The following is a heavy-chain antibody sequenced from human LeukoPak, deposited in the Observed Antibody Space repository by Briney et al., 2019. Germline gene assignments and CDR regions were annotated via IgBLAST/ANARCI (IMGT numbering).Heavy chain of an antibody. J-gene: IGHJ4*02. CDR2: INPNSGGT. V-gene: IGHV1-2*02. Sequence: GASVKVSCKASGYTFTGYYMHWVRQAPGQGLEWMGWINPNSGGTNYAQKFQGRVTMTRDTSISTAYMELSRLRSDDTAVYYCARDNQVVATIFGYWGQGTLVTVSS. CDR1: GYTFTGYY. D-gene: IGHD5-12*01. CDR3: ARDNQVVATIFGY.